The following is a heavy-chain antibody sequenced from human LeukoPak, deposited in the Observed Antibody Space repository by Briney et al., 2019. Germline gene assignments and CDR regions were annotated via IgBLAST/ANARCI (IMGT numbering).Heavy chain of an antibody. D-gene: IGHD6-13*01. CDR1: CGSISSYY. V-gene: IGHV4-59*08. Sequence: PSETLSLTCTVACGSISSYYWSWIRQPPGKGLDWMGYIYYSGSTNYNPSLKSRVTMSLDTSKNQFSLTLSPMTAPDTAVPFCARGSIPAPLEYWGQGTLVTVSS. J-gene: IGHJ4*02. CDR3: ARGSIPAPLEY. CDR2: IYYSGST.